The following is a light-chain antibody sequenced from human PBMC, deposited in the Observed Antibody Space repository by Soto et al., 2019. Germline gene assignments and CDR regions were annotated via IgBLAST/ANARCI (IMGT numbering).Light chain of an antibody. CDR3: QQRSNWPPWT. Sequence: EIVLTQSPATLSLSPGERATLSCRASQSVSSYLAWYQQKPGQAPRLLIYDASNRATAIPARFSGSGSGTDFTLTISSLEPEDFAVYYGQQRSNWPPWTFGQGTKVEIK. CDR1: QSVSSY. V-gene: IGKV3-11*01. CDR2: DAS. J-gene: IGKJ1*01.